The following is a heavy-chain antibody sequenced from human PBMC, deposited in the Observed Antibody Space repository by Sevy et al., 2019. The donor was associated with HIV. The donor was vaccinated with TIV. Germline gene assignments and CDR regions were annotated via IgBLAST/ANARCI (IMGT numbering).Heavy chain of an antibody. CDR1: GFTFCSYA. V-gene: IGHV3-30-3*01. CDR2: ISYAGSNK. D-gene: IGHD3-22*01. J-gene: IGHJ4*02. Sequence: GGSLRLSCAASGFTFCSYAMHWVRQAPGKGLEWVAVISYAGSNKYYADSVKGRFTISRDNSKNTLYLQMNSLRAEDTAVYYCARSYYDSSGYFPTCYYDYWGQGTLVTVSS. CDR3: ARSYYDSSGYFPTCYYDY.